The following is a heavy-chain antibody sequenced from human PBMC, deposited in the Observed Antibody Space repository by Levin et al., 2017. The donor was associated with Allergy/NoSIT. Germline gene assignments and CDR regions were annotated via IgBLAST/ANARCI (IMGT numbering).Heavy chain of an antibody. J-gene: IGHJ4*02. D-gene: IGHD3-10*01. CDR1: GFSLSSYG. CDR2: IWYDGSKE. V-gene: IGHV3-33*01. CDR3: ARDGGSGTANPHYDS. Sequence: GGSLRLSCVASGFSLSSYGMHCVLQAPGKGLEWVALIWYDGSKEYYADSVKGRFTISRDNSKNTLYLEMNSLRGEDAALYFCARDGGSGTANPHYDSWGQGTLVTVSS.